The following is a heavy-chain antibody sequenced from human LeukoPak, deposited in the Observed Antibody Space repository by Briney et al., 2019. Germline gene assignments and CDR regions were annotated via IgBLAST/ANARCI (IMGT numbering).Heavy chain of an antibody. J-gene: IGHJ3*02. CDR3: ASDPSGYDAFDI. CDR2: IYYSGST. D-gene: IGHD6-13*01. Sequence: SETLSLTCTVSGGSISSSSYYWGWIRQPPGKGLEWIGSIYYSGSTYYNPSLKSRVTISVDTSKNQFSLKLSSVTAADTAVYYCASDPSGYDAFDIWGQGTMVTVSS. CDR1: GGSISSSSYY. V-gene: IGHV4-39*01.